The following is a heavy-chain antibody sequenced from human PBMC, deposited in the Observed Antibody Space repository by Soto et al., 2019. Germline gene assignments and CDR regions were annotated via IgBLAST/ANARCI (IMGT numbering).Heavy chain of an antibody. CDR2: IWYDGSNK. J-gene: IGHJ5*02. CDR3: ARDRRLELRSGFDP. Sequence: GGSLRLSCAASGFTFSSYGMHWVRQAPGKGLEWVAVIWYDGSNKYYADSVKGRFTISRDNSKNTLYLQMNSLRAEDTAVYYCARDRRLELRSGFDPWGQGTLVTVSS. V-gene: IGHV3-33*01. CDR1: GFTFSSYG. D-gene: IGHD1-7*01.